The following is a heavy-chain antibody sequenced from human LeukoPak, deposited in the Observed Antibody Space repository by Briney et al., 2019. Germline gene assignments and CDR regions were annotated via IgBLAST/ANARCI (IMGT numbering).Heavy chain of an antibody. Sequence: SETLSLTCTVSGGSISSYYWSWIRQPPGKGLEWIGYIYYSGSTNYNPSLKSRVTISVDTSKNQFSLKLSSVTAADTAVYYCARDDQQLVLGYWGQETLVTVSS. CDR3: ARDDQQLVLGY. D-gene: IGHD6-13*01. V-gene: IGHV4-59*01. J-gene: IGHJ4*02. CDR2: IYYSGST. CDR1: GGSISSYY.